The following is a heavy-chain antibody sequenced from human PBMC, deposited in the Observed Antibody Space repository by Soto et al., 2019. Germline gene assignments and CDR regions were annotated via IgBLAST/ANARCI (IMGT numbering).Heavy chain of an antibody. Sequence: EVQLVESGGGLVQPGGSLRLSCVASGFTFRNYWMSWLRQAPGKGLEWVANTNQDGRERYSVDSVKGLFTISRDNAKNSMHLQMNSLRAEDTAVYYCARDGSGYSTDWGQGTLVTVSS. D-gene: IGHD5-18*01. J-gene: IGHJ4*02. CDR2: TNQDGRER. CDR1: GFTFRNYW. CDR3: ARDGSGYSTD. V-gene: IGHV3-7*01.